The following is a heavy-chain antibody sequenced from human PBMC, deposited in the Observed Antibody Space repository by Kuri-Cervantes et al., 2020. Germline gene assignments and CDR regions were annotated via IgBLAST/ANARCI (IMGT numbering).Heavy chain of an antibody. D-gene: IGHD4-17*01. Sequence: GGSLRLSCAASGFTFSSYSMNWVRQAPGKGLEWVSSISSSSSYIYYADSVKGRFTISRDNPKNSLYLQMNSLRAEDTAVYYCAREDTVTTGFAFDIWGQGTMVTVSS. CDR1: GFTFSSYS. CDR2: ISSSSSYI. V-gene: IGHV3-21*01. CDR3: AREDTVTTGFAFDI. J-gene: IGHJ3*02.